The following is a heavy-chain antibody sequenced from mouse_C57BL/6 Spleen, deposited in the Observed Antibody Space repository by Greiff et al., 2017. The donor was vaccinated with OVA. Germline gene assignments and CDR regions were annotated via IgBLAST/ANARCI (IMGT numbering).Heavy chain of an antibody. D-gene: IGHD1-1*01. CDR2: ISYDGSN. CDR3: AREATTVVATGYFDV. V-gene: IGHV3-6*01. Sequence: EVQLQESGPGLVKPSQSLSLTCSVTGYSITSGYYWNWIRQFPGNKLEWMGYISYDGSNNYNPSLKNRISITRDTSKNQFFLKLNSVTTEDTATYYCAREATTVVATGYFDVWGTGTTVTVSS. CDR1: GYSITSGYY. J-gene: IGHJ1*03.